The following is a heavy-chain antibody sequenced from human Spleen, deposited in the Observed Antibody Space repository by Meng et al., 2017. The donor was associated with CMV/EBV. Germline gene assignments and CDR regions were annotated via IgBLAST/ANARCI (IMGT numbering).Heavy chain of an antibody. CDR2: IHPHRGDT. J-gene: IGHJ3*02. V-gene: IGHV1-2*02. D-gene: IGHD3-22*01. CDR3: ARESDSSGQYAFDI. Sequence: ASVKVSCKASGYTFTAHYFHWVRQAPGQGLEWMGWIHPHRGDTNYAQQFQGRVTLTRDTSINTGYMELTRLTTDNTAVYYCARESDSSGQYAFDIWGQGTMVTVSS. CDR1: GYTFTAHY.